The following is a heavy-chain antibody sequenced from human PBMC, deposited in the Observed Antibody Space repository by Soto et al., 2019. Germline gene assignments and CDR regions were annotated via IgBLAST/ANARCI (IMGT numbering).Heavy chain of an antibody. D-gene: IGHD4-17*01. CDR2: IYYSGST. CDR3: ARGAGATTVTTEDYYYYGMDV. V-gene: IGHV4-59*08. Sequence: SETLSLTCTVSGGSISGYYWSWIRQPPGKGLEWIGYIYYSGSTNYNPSLKSRVTISVDTSKNQFSLKLSSVTAADTAVYYCARGAGATTVTTEDYYYYGMDVWGQGTTVTVSS. CDR1: GGSISGYY. J-gene: IGHJ6*02.